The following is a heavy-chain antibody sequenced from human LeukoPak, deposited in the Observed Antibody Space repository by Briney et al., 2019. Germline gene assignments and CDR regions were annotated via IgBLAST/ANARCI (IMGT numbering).Heavy chain of an antibody. V-gene: IGHV3-11*05. J-gene: IGHJ4*02. Sequence: GGSLRLPCAASGFTFSDYYMSWIRQAPGKGVEWVSYISSSSSYTNYADSVKGRFTISRDNAKNSLYLQMNSLRAEDTAVYYCARDHTDSSGFFDYWGQGTLVTVSS. D-gene: IGHD3-22*01. CDR2: ISSSSSYT. CDR3: ARDHTDSSGFFDY. CDR1: GFTFSDYY.